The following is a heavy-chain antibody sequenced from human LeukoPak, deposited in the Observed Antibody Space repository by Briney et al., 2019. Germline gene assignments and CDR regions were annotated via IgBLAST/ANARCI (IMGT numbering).Heavy chain of an antibody. Sequence: PGGSLRLTCAASGFTFDDYAMSWVRQAPGKGLEWVSAISGSGGSTYYADSVKGRFTISRDNSKNTLYLQMNSLRAEDTAVYYCAKTTDSSSFDYWGQGTLVTVSS. D-gene: IGHD3-22*01. CDR1: GFTFDDYA. CDR3: AKTTDSSSFDY. CDR2: ISGSGGST. V-gene: IGHV3-23*01. J-gene: IGHJ4*02.